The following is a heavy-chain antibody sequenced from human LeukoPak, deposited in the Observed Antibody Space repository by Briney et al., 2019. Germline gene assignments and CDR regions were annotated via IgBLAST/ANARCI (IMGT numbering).Heavy chain of an antibody. J-gene: IGHJ3*02. CDR2: INPSGGST. CDR3: ARETIRGAYCGGDCYPTDAFDI. Sequence: EASVKVSCKVSGYTLTEVAMHWVRQAPGQGLEWMGIINPSGGSTSYAQKFQGRVTMTRDTSTSTVYMELSSLRSEDTAVYYCARETIRGAYCGGDCYPTDAFDIWGQGTMVTVSS. D-gene: IGHD2-21*01. V-gene: IGHV1-46*01. CDR1: GYTLTEVA.